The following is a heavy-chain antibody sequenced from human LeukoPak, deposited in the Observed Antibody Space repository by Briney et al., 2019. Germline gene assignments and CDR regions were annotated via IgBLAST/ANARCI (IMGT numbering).Heavy chain of an antibody. CDR3: ARDLYCSGGSCSTRGLDY. V-gene: IGHV1-18*01. Sequence: ASVKVSCKASGYTFTNYGINWVRQAPGQGLEWMGWISAYNGNTNYAQKFQGRVTMTRDTSTSTVYMELSSLRSEDTAVYYCARDLYCSGGSCSTRGLDYWGQGTLVTVSS. D-gene: IGHD2-15*01. J-gene: IGHJ4*02. CDR2: ISAYNGNT. CDR1: GYTFTNYG.